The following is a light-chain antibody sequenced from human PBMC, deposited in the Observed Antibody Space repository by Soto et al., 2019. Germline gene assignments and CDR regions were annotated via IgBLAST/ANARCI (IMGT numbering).Light chain of an antibody. J-gene: IGLJ2*01. Sequence: QSALTQPASVSGSPGQSITISCTGTSSDVGGYDYVSWYQQHPGKAPKLMIYDVINRPSGVSNRFSGSKSGNTASLTISGLQAEDEAEYYCSSYAISRDVVFGGGTKLTVL. CDR3: SSYAISRDVV. CDR1: SSDVGGYDY. CDR2: DVI. V-gene: IGLV2-14*01.